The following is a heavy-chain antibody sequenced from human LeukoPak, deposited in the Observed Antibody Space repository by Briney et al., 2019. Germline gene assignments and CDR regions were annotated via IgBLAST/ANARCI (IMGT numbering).Heavy chain of an antibody. CDR1: GYSFTFYW. CDR2: IYPGDSDT. D-gene: IGHD6-13*01. V-gene: IGHV5-51*01. CDR3: ARLNIAAAGEGVYYYYMDV. Sequence: GESLKISCKGSGYSFTFYWIGWVRQMPGKGLEWMGIIYPGDSDTRYSPSFQGQVTISADKSISTAYLQWSSLKASDTAMYYCARLNIAAAGEGVYYYYMDVWGKGTTVTVSS. J-gene: IGHJ6*03.